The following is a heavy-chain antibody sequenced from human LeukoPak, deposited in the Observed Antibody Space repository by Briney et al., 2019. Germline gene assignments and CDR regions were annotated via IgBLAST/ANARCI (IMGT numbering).Heavy chain of an antibody. CDR3: ARTPGFYSSSWYVNY. D-gene: IGHD6-13*01. CDR2: IYSGGST. J-gene: IGHJ4*02. CDR1: GFTVSSNY. Sequence: GGSLRLSCAASGFTVSSNYMSWVRQAPGKGLEWVSVIYSGGSTYYADSVKGRFTISRDNSKNTLYLQMNSLRAEDTAVYYCARTPGFYSSSWYVNYWGQGTLVTVSS. V-gene: IGHV3-66*01.